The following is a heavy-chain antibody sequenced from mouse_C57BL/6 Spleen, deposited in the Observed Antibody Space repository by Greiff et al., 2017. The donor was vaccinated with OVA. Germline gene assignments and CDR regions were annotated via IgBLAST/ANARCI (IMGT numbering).Heavy chain of an antibody. D-gene: IGHD2-3*01. V-gene: IGHV8-8*01. J-gene: IGHJ1*03. CDR1: GFSLSTFGMG. CDR2: IWWDDDK. CDR3: ARIKEDGYHWYFDV. Sequence: QVQLKESGPGILQPSQTLSLTCSFSGFSLSTFGMGVGWIRQPSGKGLDWLAHIWWDDDKYYNPALKSRLTISKDTSKNQVFLKIANVDTADTATYYCARIKEDGYHWYFDVWGTGTTVTVSS.